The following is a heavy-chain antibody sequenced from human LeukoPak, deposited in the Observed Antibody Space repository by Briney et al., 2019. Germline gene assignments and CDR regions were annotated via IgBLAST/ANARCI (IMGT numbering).Heavy chain of an antibody. D-gene: IGHD1-26*01. CDR1: GHTLSELS. CDR2: SDPEDGQT. V-gene: IGHV1-24*01. CDR3: VTDSGSYFRLDAFDI. Sequence: GASAKVSCKLSGHTLSELSIHWVRQVPEKGLEWMGGSDPEDGQTIYSQKFQGRVTMTEDTFTDTAYMELSSLGSEDTAIYYCVTDSGSYFRLDAFDIWGPGTLVTVSS. J-gene: IGHJ3*02.